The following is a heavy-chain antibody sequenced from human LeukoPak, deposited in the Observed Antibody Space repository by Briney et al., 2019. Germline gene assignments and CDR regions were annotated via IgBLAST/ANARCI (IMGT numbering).Heavy chain of an antibody. CDR1: GYTFTSYG. V-gene: IGHV1-18*01. D-gene: IGHD5-24*01. J-gene: IGHJ4*01. CDR3: ARVGMGMSNYPDIDD. CDR2: ISAYNGNT. Sequence: RASVKVSCKASGYTFTSYGISWVRQAPGQGLEWMGWISAYNGNTNYAQKLQGRVTMTTDNSTSTAYMELKSLRSDDQAVDYFARVGMGMSNYPDIDDWGQGTLVTVSS.